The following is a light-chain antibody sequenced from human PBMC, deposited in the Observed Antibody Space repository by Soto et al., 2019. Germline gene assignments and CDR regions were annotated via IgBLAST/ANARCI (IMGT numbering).Light chain of an antibody. J-gene: IGLJ3*02. CDR1: SGHSSYA. Sequence: QSVLTQSPSASASLGASVKLTCTLSSGHSSYAIAWHQQQPEKGPRYLMKLNSDGSHSKGGGIPDRFSGSSSGAERYLTISSLQSEDEADYYCQTWGTGFWVFGGGTKLTVL. CDR2: LNSDGSH. V-gene: IGLV4-69*01. CDR3: QTWGTGFWV.